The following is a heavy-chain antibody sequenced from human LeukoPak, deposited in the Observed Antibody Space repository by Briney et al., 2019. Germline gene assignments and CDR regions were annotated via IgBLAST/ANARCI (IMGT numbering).Heavy chain of an antibody. CDR3: ARGVGATTSFPA. J-gene: IGHJ5*02. D-gene: IGHD1-26*01. Sequence: GASVKVSCKASGYTFTGYYMHWVRQVPGQGLEWMGWTNPNSGGTNYAQKFQGRVTMTRDTSISTAYMELSRLRSDDTAVYYCARGVGATTSFPAWGQGTLVTVSS. CDR2: TNPNSGGT. V-gene: IGHV1-2*02. CDR1: GYTFTGYY.